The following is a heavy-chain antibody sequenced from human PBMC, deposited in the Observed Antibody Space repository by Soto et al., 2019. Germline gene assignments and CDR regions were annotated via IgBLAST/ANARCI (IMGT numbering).Heavy chain of an antibody. J-gene: IGHJ4*02. V-gene: IGHV4-30-2*01. CDR2: IYHSGST. CDR3: ARNVEMATHFDY. Sequence: SETLSLTCAVSGGSISSGGYSWSWIRQPPGKGLEWIGYIYHSGSTYYNPSLKSRATISVDRSKNQFSLKLSSVTAADTAVYYCARNVEMATHFDYWGQGTLVTVSS. D-gene: IGHD5-12*01. CDR1: GGSISSGGYS.